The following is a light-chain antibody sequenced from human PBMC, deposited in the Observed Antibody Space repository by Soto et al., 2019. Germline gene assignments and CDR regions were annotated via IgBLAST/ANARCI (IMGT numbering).Light chain of an antibody. CDR3: QQSCSAPFS. CDR1: QPISSH. CDR2: AAS. V-gene: IGKV1-39*01. J-gene: IGKJ3*01. Sequence: DIQMTQSPSSLSASVGARITITCRASQPISSHLNWYQQKPGRAPKLLIFAASNLQVGAPSRFSGSGSETDFTRTNSGLQHEDFATYYCQQSCSAPFSFGPGTKVDTK.